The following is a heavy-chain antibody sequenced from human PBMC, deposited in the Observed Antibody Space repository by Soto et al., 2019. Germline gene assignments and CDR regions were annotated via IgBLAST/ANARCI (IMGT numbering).Heavy chain of an antibody. D-gene: IGHD3-16*02. CDR3: ARDRLRLGELSLIGYCDY. CDR1: GFTFTSYA. V-gene: IGHV3-30*15. J-gene: IGHJ4*02. CDR2: ISYDGINE. Sequence: QVQLVESGGSVVQPGRSLRLSCEASGFTFTSYAMHRVRQAPGKGLEWVDVISYDGINEYCADSVKGRFIITRDNSKNGLFRQTSSLRGEDTSVYYCARDRLRLGELSLIGYCDYGGQGTVVTVSS.